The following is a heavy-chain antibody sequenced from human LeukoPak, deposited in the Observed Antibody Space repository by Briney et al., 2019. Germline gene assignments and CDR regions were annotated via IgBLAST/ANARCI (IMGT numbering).Heavy chain of an antibody. D-gene: IGHD3-10*01. CDR3: ARYGSGSFFSFPPGMDV. CDR1: GGTFSSYA. Sequence: ASVKVSCKASGGTFSSYAISWVRQAPGQGLEWMGGIIPIFGTANYAQKSQGRVTITADESTSTAYMELSSLRSEDTAVYYCARYGSGSFFSFPPGMDVWGQGTTVTVSS. CDR2: IIPIFGTA. V-gene: IGHV1-69*13. J-gene: IGHJ6*02.